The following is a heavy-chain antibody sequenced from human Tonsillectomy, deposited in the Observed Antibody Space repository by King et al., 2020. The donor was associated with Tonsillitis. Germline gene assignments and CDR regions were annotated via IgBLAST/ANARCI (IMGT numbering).Heavy chain of an antibody. CDR1: GGSISSDGYS. D-gene: IGHD1-26*01. CDR3: ASSGTYYDFDY. J-gene: IGHJ4*02. CDR2: IYYTGRT. V-gene: IGHV4-30-4*07. Sequence: VQLQESGPGLVKPSQTLSLTCAVSGGSISSDGYSWSWIRQPPGKGLEWIGYIYYTGRTYYNPSLKSRVTISLDTSKNQFSLKLSSVTAADTAVYYCASSGTYYDFDYWGQGILVTVSS.